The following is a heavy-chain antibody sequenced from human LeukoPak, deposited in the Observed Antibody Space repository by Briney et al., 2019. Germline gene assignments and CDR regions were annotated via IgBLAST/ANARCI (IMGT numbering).Heavy chain of an antibody. V-gene: IGHV1-46*01. J-gene: IGHJ4*02. CDR1: GGTFSSYA. D-gene: IGHD6-13*01. Sequence: APVKVSCKASGGTFSSYAISWVRQAPGQGLEWMGIINPSGGSTSYAQKFQGRVTMTRDTSTSTVYMELSSLRSEDTAVYYCARDLAAAGTSNVDYWGQGTLVTVSS. CDR2: INPSGGST. CDR3: ARDLAAAGTSNVDY.